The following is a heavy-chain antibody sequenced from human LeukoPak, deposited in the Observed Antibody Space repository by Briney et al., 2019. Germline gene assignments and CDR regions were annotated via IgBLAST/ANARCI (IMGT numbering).Heavy chain of an antibody. CDR1: GFTFSSYA. V-gene: IGHV3-23*01. D-gene: IGHD3-3*01. J-gene: IGHJ3*02. CDR2: ISGSGGST. CDR3: AKARYDTILGVAIPAFDI. Sequence: GGSLRLSCAASGFTFSSYAMSWVRQAPGKGLEWVSAISGSGGSTYYADSVKGRFTISRDNSKNTGYLQMKSLRVEDTAVYYCAKARYDTILGVAIPAFDIWGQGTMVTVS.